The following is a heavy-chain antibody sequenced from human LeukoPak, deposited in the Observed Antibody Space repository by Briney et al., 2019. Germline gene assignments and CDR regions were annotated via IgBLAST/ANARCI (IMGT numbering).Heavy chain of an antibody. CDR3: ARSKGIAAAGSSYYYYYMDV. D-gene: IGHD6-13*01. J-gene: IGHJ6*03. CDR1: GYSFTSYW. Sequence: GESLQISCKGSGYSFTSYWIGWVRQMPGKGLEWMGIIYPGDSDTRYSPSFQGQVTISADKSISTAYLQWSSLKASDTAMYYCARSKGIAAAGSSYYYYYMDVWGKGPTVTVSS. CDR2: IYPGDSDT. V-gene: IGHV5-51*01.